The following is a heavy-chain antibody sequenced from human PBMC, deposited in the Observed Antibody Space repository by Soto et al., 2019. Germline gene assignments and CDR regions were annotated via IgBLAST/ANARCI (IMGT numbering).Heavy chain of an antibody. J-gene: IGHJ6*02. D-gene: IGHD3-10*01. CDR2: IDTASHT. Sequence: GGSLRLSCVASGFTFRTYDMHWVRQPTGKGLEWISTIDTASHTYYLGSVKARFTVSRENAENSLYLQMNSLGAGDTAVYYCARERYYGLGSYSYYYGMDVWGQGTPVTVS. CDR1: GFTFRTYD. V-gene: IGHV3-13*01. CDR3: ARERYYGLGSYSYYYGMDV.